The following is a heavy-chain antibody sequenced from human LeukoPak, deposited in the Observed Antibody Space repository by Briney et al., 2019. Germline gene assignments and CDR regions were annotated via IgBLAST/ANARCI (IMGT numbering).Heavy chain of an antibody. Sequence: ASVMVSCKASGYAFTSYYIQWVRQAPGQGLECMGWINPNSGDTHFARNFQDTVTMTRDTSITTVYMSLTRLTSADTAVYYCARGPLINSGGRPPHFDFWGQGTGVTVSS. CDR2: INPNSGDT. CDR1: GYAFTSYY. D-gene: IGHD2-15*01. V-gene: IGHV1-2*02. CDR3: ARGPLINSGGRPPHFDF. J-gene: IGHJ4*02.